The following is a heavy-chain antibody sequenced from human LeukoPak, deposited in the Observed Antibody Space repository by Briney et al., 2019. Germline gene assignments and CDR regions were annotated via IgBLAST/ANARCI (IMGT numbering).Heavy chain of an antibody. Sequence: GASVKVSCKASGYTFTSYGISWVRQAPGQGLEWMGWISAYNGNTNYAQKLQGRVTMTTDTSTSTAYMELRSLRSDDTAVYYCARVPVPTRTYYDFWSGYQDAFDIWGQGTMVTVSS. J-gene: IGHJ3*02. CDR2: ISAYNGNT. D-gene: IGHD3-3*01. V-gene: IGHV1-18*01. CDR1: GYTFTSYG. CDR3: ARVPVPTRTYYDFWSGYQDAFDI.